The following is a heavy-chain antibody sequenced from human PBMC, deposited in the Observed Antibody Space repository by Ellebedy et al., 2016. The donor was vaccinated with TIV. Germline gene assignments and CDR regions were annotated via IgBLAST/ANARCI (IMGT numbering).Heavy chain of an antibody. CDR1: GFSFSDYS. CDR3: ARLNFGDSFDS. J-gene: IGHJ4*02. D-gene: IGHD2-21*01. Sequence: GESLKISCVASGFSFSDYSINWVRQAPGKGLEWISYFRSDKRARFYADSVKGRFTISRDNAKKSVYLQMNSLRAEDTAIYYCARLNFGDSFDSWGQGTLVTVSS. CDR2: FRSDKRAR. V-gene: IGHV3-48*04.